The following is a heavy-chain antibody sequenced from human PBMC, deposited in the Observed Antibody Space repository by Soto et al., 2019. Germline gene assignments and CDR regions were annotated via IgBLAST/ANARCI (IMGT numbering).Heavy chain of an antibody. CDR3: ARTPFAGYSCSDTSGNDY. V-gene: IGHV2-70*11. Sequence: SGPTLVNPTQTLTLTCTFSGFSLDTRGMSMSWIRQPPGKAPEWLARIDWDGDKYYSTSLKTRLAISKDTFRQQVVLTLTYVDPVDTGTYYCARTPFAGYSCSDTSGNDYWGQGILVTVSS. J-gene: IGHJ4*02. CDR1: GFSLDTRGMS. CDR2: IDWDGDK. D-gene: IGHD5-18*01.